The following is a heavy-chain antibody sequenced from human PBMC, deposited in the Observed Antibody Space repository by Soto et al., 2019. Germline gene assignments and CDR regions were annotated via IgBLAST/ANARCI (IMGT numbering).Heavy chain of an antibody. J-gene: IGHJ4*02. CDR3: ARVERRWLQLFNY. Sequence: PSETLSLTCAVSGGSISSGGYSWSWIRQPPGKGLEWIGYIYYSGSTNYNPSLKSRVTISVDTSKNQFSLKLSSVTAADTAVYYCARVERRWLQLFNYWGQGTLVTVSS. CDR1: GGSISSGGYS. D-gene: IGHD5-12*01. V-gene: IGHV4-61*08. CDR2: IYYSGST.